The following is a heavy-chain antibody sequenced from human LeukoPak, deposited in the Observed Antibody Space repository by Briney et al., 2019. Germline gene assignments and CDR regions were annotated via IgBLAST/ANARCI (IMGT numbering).Heavy chain of an antibody. CDR2: INSDGSST. Sequence: SCKASGSTFSSYWMHWVRQAPGKGLVWVSRINSDGSSTSYADSVKGRFTISRDNAKNTLYLQMNSLRAEDPAVYHCARTHFLEYYGSGRLLGYWGQGTLVTVSS. CDR1: GSTFSSYW. D-gene: IGHD3-10*01. J-gene: IGHJ4*02. V-gene: IGHV3-74*01. CDR3: ARTHFLEYYGSGRLLGY.